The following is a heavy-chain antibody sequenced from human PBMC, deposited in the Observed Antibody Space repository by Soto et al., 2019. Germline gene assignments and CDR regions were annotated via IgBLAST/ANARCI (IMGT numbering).Heavy chain of an antibody. CDR2: ISSSSSYI. CDR3: ARDPTAVTSRFDP. J-gene: IGHJ5*02. D-gene: IGHD4-4*01. Sequence: PGGSLRLSCAASGFTFSSYSMNWVRQAPGKGLEWVPSISSSSSYIYYADSVKGRFTISRDNAKNSLYLQMNSLRAEDTAVYYCARDPTAVTSRFDPWGQGTLVTVSS. V-gene: IGHV3-21*01. CDR1: GFTFSSYS.